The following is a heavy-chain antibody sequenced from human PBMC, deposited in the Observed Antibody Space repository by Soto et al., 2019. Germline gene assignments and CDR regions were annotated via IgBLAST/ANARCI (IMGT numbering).Heavy chain of an antibody. CDR3: ARLTSSSPYYYYYYMDV. D-gene: IGHD2-15*01. CDR2: IYYSGST. Sequence: SETLSLTCTVSGGSISSYYWSWIRQPPGKGLEWIGYIYYSGSTNYNPSLKSRVTISVDTSKNQFSLKLSSVTAADTAVYYCARLTSSSPYYYYYYMDVWGKGTTVTVSS. CDR1: GGSISSYY. J-gene: IGHJ6*03. V-gene: IGHV4-59*08.